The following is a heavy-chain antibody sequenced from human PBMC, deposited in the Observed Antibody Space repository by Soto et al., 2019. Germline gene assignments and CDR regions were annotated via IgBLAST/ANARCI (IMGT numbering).Heavy chain of an antibody. CDR3: AKDRHSSCWWYVEN. CDR2: ISSDGSNK. Sequence: QVQLVESGGGVVQPGRSLRLSCAASGFSFSNYGMHWVRQGPGKGLEWVAFISSDGSNKDYTDALKGRLTISRDNSKNTLFLQMTSLSAEVTAVYYCAKDRHSSCWWYVENWGQGTLVTVSS. D-gene: IGHD6-19*01. V-gene: IGHV3-30*18. J-gene: IGHJ4*02. CDR1: GFSFSNYG.